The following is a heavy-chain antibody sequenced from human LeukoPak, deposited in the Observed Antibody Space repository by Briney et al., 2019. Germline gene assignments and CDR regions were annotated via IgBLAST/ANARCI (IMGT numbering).Heavy chain of an antibody. V-gene: IGHV7-4-1*02. CDR3: ARDSHYDFWSGSMYYFDY. CDR2: INTNTGNP. D-gene: IGHD3-3*01. CDR1: GYTFTSYA. Sequence: ASVKVSCKASGYTFTSYAMNRVRQAPGQGLEWMGWINTNTGNPTYAQGFTGRFVFSLDTSVSTAYLQISSLKAEDTAVYYCARDSHYDFWSGSMYYFDYWGQGTLVTVSS. J-gene: IGHJ4*02.